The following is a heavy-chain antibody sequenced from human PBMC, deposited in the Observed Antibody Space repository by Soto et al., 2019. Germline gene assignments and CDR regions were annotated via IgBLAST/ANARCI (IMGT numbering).Heavy chain of an antibody. J-gene: IGHJ5*02. CDR3: ARARPKSSTLPSNNRFDP. CDR1: GGSISSGGYY. CDR2: IYYSGST. Sequence: PSESLSLTCTVSGGSISSGGYYWSWIRQHPGKGLEWIGYIYYSGSTYYNPSLKSRVTISVDTSKNQFSLKLSSVTAADTAVYYCARARPKSSTLPSNNRFDPWGQGTLVTVSS. V-gene: IGHV4-31*03. D-gene: IGHD6-6*01.